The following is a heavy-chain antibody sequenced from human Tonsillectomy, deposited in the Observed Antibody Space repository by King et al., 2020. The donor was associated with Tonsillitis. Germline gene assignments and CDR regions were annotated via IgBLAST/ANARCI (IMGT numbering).Heavy chain of an antibody. D-gene: IGHD3/OR15-3a*01. CDR2: ISSSSSYT. J-gene: IGHJ3*01. CDR3: ARQENGFGVDWLLPSQALEV. CDR1: GFTFSDYY. V-gene: IGHV3-11*05. Sequence: QVQLVESGGGLVKPGGSLRLSCAASGFTFSDYYMSWIRQAPGKGLEWVSYISSSSSYTNYADSVKGRFTISRDNAKNSLYLQMNSLSAEDTAVYYCARQENGFGVDWLLPSQALEVWGQGTMVTVSS.